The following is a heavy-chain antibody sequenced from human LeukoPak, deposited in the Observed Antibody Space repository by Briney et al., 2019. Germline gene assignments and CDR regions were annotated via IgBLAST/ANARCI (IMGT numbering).Heavy chain of an antibody. V-gene: IGHV4-31*03. D-gene: IGHD3-22*01. J-gene: IGHJ4*02. CDR3: ARVDSSGYDFDY. Sequence: PSQTLSLTCTVSGGSISSGGYYWSWIRQHPGKGLEWIGYIYYSGSTYYNPSLKSRVTISVDTSKNQFSLKLSSVTAADTAVYYCARVDSSGYDFDYWGQGTLVTVSS. CDR1: GGSISSGGYY. CDR2: IYYSGST.